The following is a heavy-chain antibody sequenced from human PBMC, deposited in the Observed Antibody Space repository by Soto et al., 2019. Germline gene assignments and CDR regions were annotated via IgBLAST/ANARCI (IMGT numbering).Heavy chain of an antibody. CDR2: ISSSSSTI. Sequence: GGSLRLSCAASGFTFSSYSMNWVRQAPGKGLEWVSYISSSSSTIYYADSVKGRFTISRDNAKNSLYLQMNSLRDEDTAVYYCARDHGSFRTVTTDYYYYGMDVWGQGTTVTVSS. J-gene: IGHJ6*02. CDR1: GFTFSSYS. CDR3: ARDHGSFRTVTTDYYYYGMDV. D-gene: IGHD4-17*01. V-gene: IGHV3-48*02.